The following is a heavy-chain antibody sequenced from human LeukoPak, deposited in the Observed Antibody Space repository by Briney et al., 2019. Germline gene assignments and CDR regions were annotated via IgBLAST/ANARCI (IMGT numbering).Heavy chain of an antibody. CDR2: IYTSGST. Sequence: PSETLSLTCTVSGGSISSYYWSWIRQPPGKGLEWIGYIYTSGSTNHNPSLKSRVTISVDTSKNQFSLKLSSVTAADTAVYYCARHDYSNYGAFDIWGQGTMVTVSS. CDR3: ARHDYSNYGAFDI. CDR1: GGSISSYY. D-gene: IGHD4-11*01. J-gene: IGHJ3*02. V-gene: IGHV4-4*09.